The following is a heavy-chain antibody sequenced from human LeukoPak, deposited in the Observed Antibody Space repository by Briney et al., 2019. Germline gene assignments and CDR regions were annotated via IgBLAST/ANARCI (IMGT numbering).Heavy chain of an antibody. CDR2: IYSGGST. CDR3: ARSPPIRGPDY. D-gene: IGHD3-10*01. Sequence: GGSLRLSCAASGFTVSSNYMSWVRQAPGKGLVWVSVIYSGGSTYYADSVKGRFTISRDNSKNTLYLQMNSLRAEDTAVYYCARSPPIRGPDYWGQGTLVTVSS. V-gene: IGHV3-66*01. CDR1: GFTVSSNY. J-gene: IGHJ4*02.